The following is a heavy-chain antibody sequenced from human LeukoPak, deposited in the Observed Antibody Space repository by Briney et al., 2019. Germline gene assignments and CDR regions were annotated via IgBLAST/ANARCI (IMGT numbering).Heavy chain of an antibody. CDR3: GSVGPWVNPDYYYYYMDV. J-gene: IGHJ6*03. D-gene: IGHD1-14*01. Sequence: PGGSLTLSCAASAFTFRSYSMNWVRQAPGKGLEGVSSISCNCSYIYHTDSVKRLFTISRHNAKNSLYAKKNTLRAENGGVFNGGSVGPWVNPDYYYYYMDVWGKGTTVTVSS. CDR1: AFTFRSYS. V-gene: IGHV3-21*01. CDR2: ISCNCSYI.